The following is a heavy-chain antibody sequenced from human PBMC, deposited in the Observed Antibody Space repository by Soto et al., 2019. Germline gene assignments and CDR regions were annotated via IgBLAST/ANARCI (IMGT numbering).Heavy chain of an antibody. V-gene: IGHV1-69*06. CDR3: ARAGWGSGNLPLNYYYYGMDV. CDR1: GGTFSSYA. J-gene: IGHJ6*02. Sequence: ASVKVSCKASGGTFSSYAISCVRQAPGQGLEWMGGIIPIFGTANYAQKFQGRVTITADKSTSTAYMELSSLRSEDTAVYYCARAGWGSGNLPLNYYYYGMDVWGQGTTVTVSS. D-gene: IGHD3-10*01. CDR2: IIPIFGTA.